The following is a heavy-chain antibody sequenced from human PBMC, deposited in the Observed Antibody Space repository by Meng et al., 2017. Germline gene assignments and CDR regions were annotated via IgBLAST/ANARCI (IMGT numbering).Heavy chain of an antibody. CDR2: INTNTGNP. V-gene: IGHV7-4-1*02. Sequence: ASVKVSCKASGYTFTSYAMNWVRQAPGQGLEWMGWINTNTGNPTYAQGFTGRFVFSLDTSVSTAYLQISSLKAEDTAVYYCARASYYYDSSGYYYEYFDYWGQGTLVTVSS. D-gene: IGHD3-22*01. CDR3: ARASYYYDSSGYYYEYFDY. J-gene: IGHJ4*02. CDR1: GYTFTSYA.